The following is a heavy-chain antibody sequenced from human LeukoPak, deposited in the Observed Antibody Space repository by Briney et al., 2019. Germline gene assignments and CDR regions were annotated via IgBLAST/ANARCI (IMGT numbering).Heavy chain of an antibody. Sequence: GGSLRLSCAASGFTFSSYAMHWVRQAPGKGLEWVAVISHDGSNKYYADSVKGRFTISRDNSKNTLYLQMNSLRAEDTAVYYCARVYSGSMGYWGQRTLVTVSS. CDR3: ARVYSGSMGY. V-gene: IGHV3-30-3*01. D-gene: IGHD1-26*01. CDR2: ISHDGSNK. CDR1: GFTFSSYA. J-gene: IGHJ4*02.